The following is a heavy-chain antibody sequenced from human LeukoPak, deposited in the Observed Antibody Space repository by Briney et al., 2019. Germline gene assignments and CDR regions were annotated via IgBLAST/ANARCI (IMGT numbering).Heavy chain of an antibody. CDR2: IGTAGDT. CDR3: ARGGYCSGGSCYKAFVY. Sequence: GGSLRLSCAASGFTFSSYDMHWVRQATGKGLEWVSAIGTAGDTYYPGSVKGRFTISRENAKNSLYLQMNSLRAGDTAVYYCARGGYCSGGSCYKAFVYWGQGTLVTVSS. V-gene: IGHV3-13*01. D-gene: IGHD2-15*01. J-gene: IGHJ4*02. CDR1: GFTFSSYD.